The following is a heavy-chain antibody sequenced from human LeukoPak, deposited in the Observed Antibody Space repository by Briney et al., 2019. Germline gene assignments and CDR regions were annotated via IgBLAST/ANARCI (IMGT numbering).Heavy chain of an antibody. CDR3: ARSFELLDWFDP. D-gene: IGHD1-26*01. V-gene: IGHV4-59*01. CDR2: IYYSGST. Sequence: RASETLSLTRTVSGGSISSYYWSWIRQPPGKGLEWIGYIYYSGSTNYNPSLKSRVTISVDTSKNQFSLKLSSVTAADTAVYYCARSFELLDWFDPWGQGTLVTVSS. CDR1: GGSISSYY. J-gene: IGHJ5*02.